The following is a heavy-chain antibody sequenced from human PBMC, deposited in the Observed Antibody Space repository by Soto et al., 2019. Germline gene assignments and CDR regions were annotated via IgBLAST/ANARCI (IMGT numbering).Heavy chain of an antibody. CDR2: IYSGGST. J-gene: IGHJ6*03. CDR3: ARDTPYYDILTGYNYYYYMGV. D-gene: IGHD3-9*01. V-gene: IGHV3-66*01. Sequence: GGSLTLACASSGFTLSSNYMSLVRPAPGKGLEWVSVIYSGGSTYYADSVKGRFTISRDNSKNTLYLQMNSLRAEGTAVYYCARDTPYYDILTGYNYYYYMGVWGKGTTVTVSS. CDR1: GFTLSSNY.